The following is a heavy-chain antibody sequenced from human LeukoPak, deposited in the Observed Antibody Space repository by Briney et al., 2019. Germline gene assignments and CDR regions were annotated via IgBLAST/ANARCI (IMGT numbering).Heavy chain of an antibody. J-gene: IGHJ3*02. CDR3: ARARRDGYRDAFDI. V-gene: IGHV3-48*03. Sequence: PGGSLRLSCAASGFTFSSYEMNWVRQAPGKGLEWVSYISSSGSTIYYAGSVKGRFTISRDNAKNSLYLQMNSLRAEDTAVYYCARARRDGYRDAFDIWGQGSMVTVSS. D-gene: IGHD5-24*01. CDR1: GFTFSSYE. CDR2: ISSSGSTI.